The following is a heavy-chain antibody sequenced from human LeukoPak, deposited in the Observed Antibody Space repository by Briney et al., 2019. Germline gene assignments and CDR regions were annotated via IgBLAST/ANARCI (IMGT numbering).Heavy chain of an antibody. CDR2: VSGSGDST. Sequence: GGSLRLSCAASGFTFSSYDMSWVRQAPGKGLEWVSGVSGSGDSTHYADSVKGRFTISRDNSKNTLYLQMNSLRAEDTAVYYCALHHGSYYLGRWFDPWGQGTLVPVSS. D-gene: IGHD1-26*01. V-gene: IGHV3-23*01. CDR3: ALHHGSYYLGRWFDP. J-gene: IGHJ5*02. CDR1: GFTFSSYD.